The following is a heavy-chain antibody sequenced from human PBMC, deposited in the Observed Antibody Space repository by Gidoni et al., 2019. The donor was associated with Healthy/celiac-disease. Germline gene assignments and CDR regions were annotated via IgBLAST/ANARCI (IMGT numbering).Heavy chain of an antibody. Sequence: QVQLVQSGAEVKKPGASVKVSCKASGYTFTGYYMHWVRQAPGQGLEWMGWINTNSGGTNYAQKFQGRVTMTRDTSISTAYMELSRLRSDDTAVYYCARDIAARLYYGMDVWGQGTTVTVSS. D-gene: IGHD6-6*01. CDR1: GYTFTGYY. V-gene: IGHV1-2*02. CDR3: ARDIAARLYYGMDV. CDR2: INTNSGGT. J-gene: IGHJ6*02.